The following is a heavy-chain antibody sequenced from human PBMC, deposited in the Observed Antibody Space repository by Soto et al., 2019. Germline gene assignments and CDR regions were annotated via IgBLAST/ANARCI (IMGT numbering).Heavy chain of an antibody. CDR3: ARVTPWFDP. CDR2: ISSSSSYI. J-gene: IGHJ5*02. V-gene: IGHV3-21*01. CDR1: GLNVRSYG. Sequence: GRSHRLCSTASGLNVRSYGRNWVRQAPGKGLEWVSSISSSSSYIYYADSVKGRFTISRDNAKNSLYLQMNSLRAEDTAVYYCARVTPWFDPWGQGTLVTVSS.